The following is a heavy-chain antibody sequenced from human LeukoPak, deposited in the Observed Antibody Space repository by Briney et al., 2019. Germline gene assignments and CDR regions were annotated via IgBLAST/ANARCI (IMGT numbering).Heavy chain of an antibody. V-gene: IGHV1-8*01. Sequence: ASVKVSCKASGYTFTSYDINWVRQATGQGLEWMGWMNPNSGNTGYAQKFQGRVTMTRNTSISTAYMELSSLRSEDTAVYYCATDLQVLRTFDYWGQGTLVTVSS. CDR3: ATDLQVLRTFDY. CDR2: MNPNSGNT. CDR1: GYTFTSYD. J-gene: IGHJ4*02.